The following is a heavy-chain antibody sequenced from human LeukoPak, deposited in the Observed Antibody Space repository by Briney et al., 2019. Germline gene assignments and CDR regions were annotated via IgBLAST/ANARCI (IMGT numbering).Heavy chain of an antibody. CDR3: ARDTGYYGSGSYSGAFDI. J-gene: IGHJ3*02. D-gene: IGHD3-10*01. V-gene: IGHV3-11*04. CDR2: VTNNNGAM. CDR1: GFTFSDYY. Sequence: GGSLRLSCGASGFTFSDYYMGWIRQAPGKGLEWISYVTNNNGAMSYAGSLEGRFTIFRDNAKNSLYLQMNSLRAEDTAVYYCARDTGYYGSGSYSGAFDIWGQGTMVTVSS.